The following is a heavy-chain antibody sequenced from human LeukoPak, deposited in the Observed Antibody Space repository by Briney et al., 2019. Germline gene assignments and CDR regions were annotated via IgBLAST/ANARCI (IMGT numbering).Heavy chain of an antibody. Sequence: SETLSLTCTVSGGSISSYYWSWIRQPPGKGLEWIGYIYYSGSTNYNPSLKSRVTISVDTSKNQFSLKLSSVTAADTAVYYCARVIIYYYYMDVWGKGTTVTISS. CDR3: ARVIIYYYYMDV. CDR2: IYYSGST. D-gene: IGHD3-16*01. CDR1: GGSISSYY. V-gene: IGHV4-59*01. J-gene: IGHJ6*03.